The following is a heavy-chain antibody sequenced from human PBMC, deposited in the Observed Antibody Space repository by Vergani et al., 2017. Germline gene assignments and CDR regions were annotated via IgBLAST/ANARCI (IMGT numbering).Heavy chain of an antibody. J-gene: IGHJ4*02. D-gene: IGHD6-13*01. CDR3: ARDRVSRSWYYLPDY. V-gene: IGHV1-69*11. CDR1: GGTFSSYA. CDR2: IIPILGTA. Sequence: QVQLVQSGAEVKKPGSSVKVSCKASGGTFSSYAISWVRQAPGQGLEWMGRIIPILGTANYAQKFQGRVTITADESTSTAYMELSSLRSEDTAVYYCARDRVSRSWYYLPDYWGQGTLVTVSS.